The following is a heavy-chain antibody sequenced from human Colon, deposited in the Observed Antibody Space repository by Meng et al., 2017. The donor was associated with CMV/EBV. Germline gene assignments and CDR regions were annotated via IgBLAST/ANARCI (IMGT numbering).Heavy chain of an antibody. V-gene: IGHV3-23*01. Sequence: GESLKISCAASGFTLSSYGMHWVRQAPGKGLEWVSGISASGGSTFYADSVKGRFTISRDNSKNTLYLQMISLRVEDTAVYYCAKIVCSNGICYTGYYDGMDVWGQGTTVTVSS. J-gene: IGHJ6*02. CDR2: ISASGGST. CDR1: GFTLSSYG. D-gene: IGHD2-8*01. CDR3: AKIVCSNGICYTGYYDGMDV.